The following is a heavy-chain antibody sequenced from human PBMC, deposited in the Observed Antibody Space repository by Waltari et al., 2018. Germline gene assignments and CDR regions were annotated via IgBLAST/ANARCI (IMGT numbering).Heavy chain of an antibody. J-gene: IGHJ3*01. V-gene: IGHV1-69-2*01. Sequence: EVQLLQSGAELKETGTTVRISGKVSGYTFSDYYIHWVQQAPGKGLRWMGLVDPEDGETIYADNFQGRVTISADTSTDTAFMELSSLRSEDTAVFYCATALGDSSSASRPFDFWGQGTMITVSS. CDR2: VDPEDGET. CDR3: ATALGDSSSASRPFDF. D-gene: IGHD6-19*01. CDR1: GYTFSDYY.